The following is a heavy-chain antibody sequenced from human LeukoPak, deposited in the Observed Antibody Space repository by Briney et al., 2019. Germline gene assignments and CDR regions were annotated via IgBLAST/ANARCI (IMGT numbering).Heavy chain of an antibody. CDR1: GYTFTGYY. V-gene: IGHV1-2*06. Sequence: ASVKVSCKASGYTFTGYYMHWVRQAPGQGLEWMGRINPNSGGTNYAQKFQGRVTMTRDTSISTAYMELSRLRSDGTAVYYCARDSDIVGATGFDYWGQGTLVTVSS. J-gene: IGHJ4*02. CDR2: INPNSGGT. CDR3: ARDSDIVGATGFDY. D-gene: IGHD1-26*01.